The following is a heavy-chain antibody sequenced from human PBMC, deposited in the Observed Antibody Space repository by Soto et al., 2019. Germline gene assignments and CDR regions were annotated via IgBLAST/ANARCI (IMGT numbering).Heavy chain of an antibody. Sequence: ASVKVSCKASGYIFNDYAISWVRQAPGQGLEWVGWISASIGHTNYAQSFQGRVTMTTDRSTTTAYMELRNLRSDDTAVYYCARGSYCSGGTCTNWFAPWGQGTLVTVSS. CDR1: GYIFNDYA. CDR2: ISASIGHT. V-gene: IGHV1-18*01. D-gene: IGHD2-15*01. CDR3: ARGSYCSGGTCTNWFAP. J-gene: IGHJ5*02.